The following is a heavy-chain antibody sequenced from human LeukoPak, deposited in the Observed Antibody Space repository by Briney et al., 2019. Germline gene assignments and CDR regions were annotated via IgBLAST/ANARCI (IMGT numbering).Heavy chain of an antibody. CDR3: ARDVMGLYYYGSGTTPTKKYYYYGMDV. CDR1: GGSISSGGYY. D-gene: IGHD3-10*01. J-gene: IGHJ6*04. Sequence: SSETLSLTCTVSGGSISSGGYYRSWIRQHPGKGLEWIGYIYYSGSTYYNPSLKSRVTISVDTSKNQFSLKLSSVTAADTAVYYCARDVMGLYYYGSGTTPTKKYYYYGMDVWGKGTTVTVSS. V-gene: IGHV4-31*03. CDR2: IYYSGST.